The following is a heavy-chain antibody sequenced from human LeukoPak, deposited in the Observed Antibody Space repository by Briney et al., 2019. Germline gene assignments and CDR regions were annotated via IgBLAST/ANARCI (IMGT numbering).Heavy chain of an antibody. CDR2: ISGSGGST. V-gene: IGHV3-23*01. J-gene: IGHJ4*02. CDR3: AKDAILYYDILTGYYPDPGF. CDR1: GFTFSSYA. Sequence: GGSLRLSCAASGFTFSSYAISWVRQAPGKGLEWVSAISGSGGSTYYADSVKGRFTISRDNSKNTLYLQMNSLRAEDTAVYYCAKDAILYYDILTGYYPDPGFWSQGTLVTVSS. D-gene: IGHD3-9*01.